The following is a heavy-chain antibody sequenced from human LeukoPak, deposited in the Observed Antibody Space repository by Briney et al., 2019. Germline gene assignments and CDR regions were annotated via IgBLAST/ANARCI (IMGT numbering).Heavy chain of an antibody. D-gene: IGHD2-2*01. CDR3: ARQGGYCSGPTCYGVAVYAMDV. Sequence: ASVKVSCKASGYTFTSHYMHWVRQAPGQGLEWMGIINPSGGATNYAQKFQGRVTMTRGTSTTTVYMELSSLRSEDTAVYYCARQGGYCSGPTCYGVAVYAMDVWGQGTTVTVSS. V-gene: IGHV1-46*01. J-gene: IGHJ6*02. CDR2: INPSGGAT. CDR1: GYTFTSHY.